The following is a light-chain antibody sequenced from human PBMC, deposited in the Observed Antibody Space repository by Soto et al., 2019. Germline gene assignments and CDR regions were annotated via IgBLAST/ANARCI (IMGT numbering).Light chain of an antibody. J-gene: IGLJ1*01. CDR3: QSYDSSRSGYV. CDR2: GNS. Sequence: QSVLTQPPSVSGAPGQRVTISCTGSSSNIGAGYDVHWYQQLPGTAPKLLIYGNSNRPSGVPDRFSGSKSGTSASLAITGLQAEDEDDDYCQSYDSSRSGYVFGTGTKLTVL. V-gene: IGLV1-40*01. CDR1: SSNIGAGYD.